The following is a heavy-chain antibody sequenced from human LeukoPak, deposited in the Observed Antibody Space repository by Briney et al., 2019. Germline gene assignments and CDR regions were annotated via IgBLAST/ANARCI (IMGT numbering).Heavy chain of an antibody. CDR3: ARDRSRIAAHTTYFDY. J-gene: IGHJ4*02. D-gene: IGHD6-6*01. CDR2: IYYSGST. V-gene: IGHV4-39*07. CDR1: GGSISSSSYY. Sequence: PSETLSLTCTVSGGSISSSSYYWGWIRQPPEKGLEWIGSIYYSGSTYYNPSLKSRVTISVDTSKNQFSLKLSSVTAADTAVYYCARDRSRIAAHTTYFDYWGQGTLVTVSS.